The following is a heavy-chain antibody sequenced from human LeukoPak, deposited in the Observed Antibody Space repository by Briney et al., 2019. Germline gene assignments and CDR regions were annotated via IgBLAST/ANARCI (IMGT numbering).Heavy chain of an antibody. V-gene: IGHV1-46*01. J-gene: IGHJ4*02. CDR3: ARDSLKYSYGWINDY. CDR1: GYTFTSYY. CDR2: INPSGGST. Sequence: ASVKVSCKASGYTFTSYYMHWVRQAPGQGLEWMGIINPSGGSTSYAQKFQGRVTMTRDMSTSTVYMELSSLRSEDTAVYYCARDSLKYSYGWINDYWGQGTLVTVSS. D-gene: IGHD5-18*01.